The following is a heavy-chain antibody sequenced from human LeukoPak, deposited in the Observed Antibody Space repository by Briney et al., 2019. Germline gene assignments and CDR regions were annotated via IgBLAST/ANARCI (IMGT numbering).Heavy chain of an antibody. CDR2: ISGDGGST. CDR3: AKDSSGWYFDY. CDR1: GFTFDDYA. Sequence: QPGGSLRLSCAASGFTFDDYAMHWVRQAPGKGLEWVSLISGDGGSTYYADSVKGRFTISRDNSKNSLYLQMNSLGTEDTALYYCAKDSSGWYFDYWGQGTLVTVSS. V-gene: IGHV3-43*02. D-gene: IGHD6-19*01. J-gene: IGHJ4*02.